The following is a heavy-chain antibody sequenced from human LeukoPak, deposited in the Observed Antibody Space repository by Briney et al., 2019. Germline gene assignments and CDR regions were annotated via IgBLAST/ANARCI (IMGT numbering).Heavy chain of an antibody. CDR3: ARVVRGVIPHHFDY. CDR2: IYYSGST. CDR1: GGSISSYY. Sequence: SETLSLTCTVSGGSISSYYWGWIRQPPGKGLEWIGYIYYSGSTNYNPSLKSRVTISVDTSKNQFSLKLSSVTAADTAVYYCARVVRGVIPHHFDYWGQGTLVTVSS. V-gene: IGHV4-59*01. J-gene: IGHJ4*02. D-gene: IGHD3-10*01.